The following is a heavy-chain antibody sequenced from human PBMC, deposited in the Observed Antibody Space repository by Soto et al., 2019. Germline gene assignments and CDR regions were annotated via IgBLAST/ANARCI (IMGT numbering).Heavy chain of an antibody. V-gene: IGHV3-74*01. D-gene: IGHD2-15*01. CDR2: INSDGSDT. CDR3: ARAGGSCSGGSRTHRYFYGMDG. J-gene: IGHJ6*02. CDR1: GFTFSKFW. Sequence: EVQLVESGGGLVQPGGSLRVSCAASGFTFSKFWMHWVRQAPGMGLVWVSRINSDGSDTNYADSVKGRFTISRDNAKNTLYLQMTSLRAEDTAVYYCARAGGSCSGGSRTHRYFYGMDGWGQGTTVTVSS.